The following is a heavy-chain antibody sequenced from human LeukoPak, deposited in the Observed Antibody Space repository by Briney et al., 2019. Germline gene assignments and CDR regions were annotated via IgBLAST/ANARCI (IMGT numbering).Heavy chain of an antibody. CDR1: GFTLSDYA. D-gene: IGHD5-18*01. V-gene: IGHV3-23*01. CDR3: AGRPTGYSSGYVY. CDR2: ISGSAHKI. J-gene: IGHJ4*02. Sequence: GGSLRLSCVVSGFTLSDYAMSWVRQAPEKGLDWVSVISGSAHKIRYADSVKGRFTISRDNSENTVYLQMNNLRAEDTALYYCAGRPTGYSSGYVYWGQGALVTVSS.